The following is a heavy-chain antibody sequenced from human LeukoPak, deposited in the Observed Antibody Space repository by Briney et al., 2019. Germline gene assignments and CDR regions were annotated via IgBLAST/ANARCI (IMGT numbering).Heavy chain of an antibody. CDR2: VRTKASSYTS. D-gene: IGHD2-15*01. J-gene: IGHJ4*02. V-gene: IGHV3-72*01. CDR1: GFTFSDQY. CDR3: ARVFGD. Sequence: PGGSLRLSCATSGFTFSDQYMDWVRQAPGKGLEWIGRVRTKASSYTSEYAASVKGRFTVARDDSDNSLFLQMNSLKTEGTAVYYCARVFGDWGQGTLVTVSS.